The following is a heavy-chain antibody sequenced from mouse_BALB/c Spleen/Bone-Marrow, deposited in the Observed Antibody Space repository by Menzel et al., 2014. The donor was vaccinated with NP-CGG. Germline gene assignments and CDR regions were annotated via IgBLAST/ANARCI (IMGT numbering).Heavy chain of an antibody. V-gene: IGHV1-7*01. Sequence: VQLQQSGAELAKPGASVKMSCKASGYTFTSYWMHWVKQRPGQGLEWIGYINPSTGYTEYNQKFKDKATLTADKSSSTAYLQLSSLTSEDSAVYYCARWGDDGTFDYWGQGTTLTVSS. CDR1: GYTFTSYW. D-gene: IGHD2-12*01. J-gene: IGHJ2*01. CDR3: ARWGDDGTFDY. CDR2: INPSTGYT.